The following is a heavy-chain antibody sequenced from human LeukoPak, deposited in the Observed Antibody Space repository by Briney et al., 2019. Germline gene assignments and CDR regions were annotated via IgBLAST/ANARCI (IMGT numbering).Heavy chain of an antibody. J-gene: IGHJ4*02. CDR3: AREKRGYSYGLTFDY. V-gene: IGHV3-20*04. CDR2: INWNGGST. Sequence: GGSLRLSCAASGFTFDDYGMSWVRQAPGKGLEWVSGINWNGGSTGYADSVKGRFTISRDNAKNSLYLQMKSLRAEDTALYYCAREKRGYSYGLTFDYWGQGTLVSVSS. CDR1: GFTFDDYG. D-gene: IGHD5-18*01.